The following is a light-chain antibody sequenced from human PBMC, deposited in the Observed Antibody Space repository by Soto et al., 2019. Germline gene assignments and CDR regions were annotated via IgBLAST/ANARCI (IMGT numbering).Light chain of an antibody. V-gene: IGKV3-15*01. CDR3: QQRSYWPLT. J-gene: IGKJ4*01. CDR2: GAS. Sequence: EIVMTQSPATLSVSPGERATLSCRASQSVSSNLAWYQQKPGQAPRLLIYGASTRATGIPARFSGSGSGTDFTLSISSLEPEDFAVYYCQQRSYWPLTFGGGTKVDIK. CDR1: QSVSSN.